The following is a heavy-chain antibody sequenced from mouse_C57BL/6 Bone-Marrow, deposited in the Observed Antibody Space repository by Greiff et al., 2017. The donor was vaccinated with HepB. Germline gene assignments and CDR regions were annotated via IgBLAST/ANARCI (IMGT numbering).Heavy chain of an antibody. D-gene: IGHD2-4*01. CDR2: IWSGGST. Sequence: VKLMESGPGLVQPSQSLSITCTVSGFSLTSYGVHWVRQSPGKGLEWLGVIWSGGSTDYNAAFISRLSISKDNSKSQVFFKMNSLQADDTAIYYCARNRATMINGFDYWGQGTTLTVSS. CDR3: ARNRATMINGFDY. J-gene: IGHJ2*01. V-gene: IGHV2-2*01. CDR1: GFSLTSYG.